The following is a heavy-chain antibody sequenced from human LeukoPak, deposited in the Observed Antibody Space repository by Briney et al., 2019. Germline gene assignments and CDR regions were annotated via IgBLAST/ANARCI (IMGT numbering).Heavy chain of an antibody. D-gene: IGHD3-3*01. J-gene: IGHJ6*03. CDR2: IYYSGST. CDR1: GGSISSYY. V-gene: IGHV4-59*01. Sequence: SETLCLTCTVSGGSISSYYWSWIRQPPGKGLEWIGYIYYSGSTNYNPSLKSRVTISVDTSKNQFSLKLSSVTAADTAVYYCAGQSGNYYYYMDVWGKGTTVTVSS. CDR3: AGQSGNYYYYMDV.